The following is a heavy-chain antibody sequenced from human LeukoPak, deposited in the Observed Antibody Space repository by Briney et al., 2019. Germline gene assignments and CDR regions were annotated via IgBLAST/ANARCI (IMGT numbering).Heavy chain of an antibody. CDR3: ARERRFYYGSGSYYNWFDP. V-gene: IGHV4-30-2*01. D-gene: IGHD3-10*01. CDR2: IYHSGGT. J-gene: IGHJ5*02. Sequence: TLSLTCAVSGGSISSGGYSWSWIRQPPGKGLEWIGYIYHSGGTYYNPSLKSRVTISVDRSKNQFSLKLSSVTAADTAVYYCARERRFYYGSGSYYNWFDPWGQGTLVTVSS. CDR1: GGSISSGGYS.